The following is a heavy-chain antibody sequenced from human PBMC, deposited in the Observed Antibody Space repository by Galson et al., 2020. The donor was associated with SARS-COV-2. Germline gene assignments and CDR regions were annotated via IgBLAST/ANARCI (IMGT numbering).Heavy chain of an antibody. J-gene: IGHJ4*02. D-gene: IGHD3-16*01. CDR3: AHRSLRLISGPYFDY. Sequence: SGPTLVKPTQTLTLTCTFSGFSLSTSGVGVGWIRQPRGKALEWLALIYWDDDKRYSPSLKSRLTITKDTSKNQVVLTMTNMDPVDIATYYCAHRSLRLISGPYFDYWGQGTLVTVSS. V-gene: IGHV2-5*02. CDR1: GFSLSTSGVG. CDR2: IYWDDDK.